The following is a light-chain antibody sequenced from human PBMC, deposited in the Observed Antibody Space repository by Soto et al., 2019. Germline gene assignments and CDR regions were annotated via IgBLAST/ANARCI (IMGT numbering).Light chain of an antibody. V-gene: IGKV1-5*01. CDR3: QQYNSYPWT. J-gene: IGKJ1*01. CDR1: QSISSW. Sequence: DIQITQSPSTLPGSVLDRVTITFRASQSISSWLAWYQQKPGKAPKLLIYDASSLESGVPSRFSGSGSGTEFTLTISSLQPDDFATYYCQQYNSYPWTFGQGTKVDIK. CDR2: DAS.